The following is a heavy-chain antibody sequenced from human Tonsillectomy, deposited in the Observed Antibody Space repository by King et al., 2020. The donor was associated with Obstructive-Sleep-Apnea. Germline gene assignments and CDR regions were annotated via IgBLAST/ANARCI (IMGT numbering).Heavy chain of an antibody. CDR3: AREALDYVWGSYVDF. Sequence: QLQESGPGLVKPSETLSLICNVSGGSMRNHYLSWIRQHPGAGLEWIAAIFYSWTTPYNPSLRSRVSISVDTSKTQVSLKLSSVTAADTAIYYCAREALDYVWGSYVDFWGQGTLVTVSS. D-gene: IGHD3-16*01. J-gene: IGHJ4*02. CDR1: GGSMRNHY. CDR2: IFYSWTT. V-gene: IGHV4-59*11.